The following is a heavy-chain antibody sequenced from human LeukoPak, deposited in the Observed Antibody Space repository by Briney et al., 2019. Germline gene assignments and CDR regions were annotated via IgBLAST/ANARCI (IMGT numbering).Heavy chain of an antibody. D-gene: IGHD3-3*01. CDR2: IYPGDSDT. CDR1: GYSFTSYW. J-gene: IGHJ4*02. CDR3: ARLDNFWSGYWYYFDY. Sequence: GESLKISCKGSGYSFTSYWIGWVRRMPGKGLEWMGIIYPGDSDTRYSPSFQGQVTISADKPISTAYLQWSSLKASDTAMYYCARLDNFWSGYWYYFDYWGQGTLVTVSS. V-gene: IGHV5-51*01.